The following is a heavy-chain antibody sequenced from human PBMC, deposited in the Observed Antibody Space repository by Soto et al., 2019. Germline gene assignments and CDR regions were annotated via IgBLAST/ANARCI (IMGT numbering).Heavy chain of an antibody. Sequence: QVQLQESGPGLVKPSETLSLTCTVSGGSISSYYWSWIRQPPGKGLEWIGYIYYSGSTNYNPSLKSRVIISVDTSKNQFSLKLSSVTAADTAVYYCARDPGYYGSGRGYFDYWGQGTLVTVSS. CDR2: IYYSGST. CDR3: ARDPGYYGSGRGYFDY. D-gene: IGHD3-10*01. V-gene: IGHV4-59*01. CDR1: GGSISSYY. J-gene: IGHJ4*02.